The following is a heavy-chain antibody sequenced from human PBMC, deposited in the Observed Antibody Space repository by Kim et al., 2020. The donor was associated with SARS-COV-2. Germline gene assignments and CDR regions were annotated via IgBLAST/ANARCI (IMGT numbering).Heavy chain of an antibody. CDR2: IYYSGST. V-gene: IGHV4-59*08. J-gene: IGHJ4*02. CDR1: GDSISSYY. Sequence: SETLSRTCTVSGDSISSYYWSWIRQPPGKGLEWIGYIYYSGSTNSKSSLKSRVTMSIETSKNQFSLKLSSVTAADTAVYYCARRYSSAWYFDYWGQGTLVTVSS. CDR3: ARRYSSAWYFDY. D-gene: IGHD6-19*01.